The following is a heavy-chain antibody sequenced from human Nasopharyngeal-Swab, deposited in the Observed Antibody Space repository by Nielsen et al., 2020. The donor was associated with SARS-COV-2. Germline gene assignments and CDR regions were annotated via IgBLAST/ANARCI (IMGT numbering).Heavy chain of an antibody. J-gene: IGHJ6*02. Sequence: GGSLRLSCAASGFTFSSYAMHWVRQAPGKGLEWVAVISYDGSNKYYADSVKGRFTISRDNSKNTLYLQMNSLRAEDTAVYYCARDRDYGLGSYFYYYGMDVWGQGTTVTVSS. V-gene: IGHV3-30-3*01. CDR3: ARDRDYGLGSYFYYYGMDV. CDR1: GFTFSSYA. D-gene: IGHD3-10*01. CDR2: ISYDGSNK.